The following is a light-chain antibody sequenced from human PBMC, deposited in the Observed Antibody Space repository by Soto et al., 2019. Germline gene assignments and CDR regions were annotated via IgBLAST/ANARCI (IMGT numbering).Light chain of an antibody. CDR1: QTVNTY. V-gene: IGKV1-39*01. CDR2: AAS. CDR3: QQYNSFTWT. Sequence: DIQMTQSPSSLSASIGDRVTITCRASQTVNTYLHWYQQKPGKAPKLLIYAASNLQSGVPSRFSGSGSGTNFTLSLNSLQPEDFATYYCQQYNSFTWTFGQGTKVDIK. J-gene: IGKJ1*01.